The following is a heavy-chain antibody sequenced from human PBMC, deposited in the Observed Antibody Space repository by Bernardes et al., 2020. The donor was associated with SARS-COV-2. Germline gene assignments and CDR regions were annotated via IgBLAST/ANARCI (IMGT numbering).Heavy chain of an antibody. D-gene: IGHD3-3*01. CDR1: GYTFTSYG. CDR2: ISAYNGNT. Sequence: ASVKVSCKASGYTFTSYGISWVRQAPGQGLEWMGWISAYNGNTNYAQKLQGRVTMTTDTSTSTAYMELRSLRSDDTAVYYCARDRFYDFWSGYSERWFDPWGQGTLVTVSS. V-gene: IGHV1-18*01. J-gene: IGHJ5*02. CDR3: ARDRFYDFWSGYSERWFDP.